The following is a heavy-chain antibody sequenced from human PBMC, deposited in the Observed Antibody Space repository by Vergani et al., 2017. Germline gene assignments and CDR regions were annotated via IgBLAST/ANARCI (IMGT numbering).Heavy chain of an antibody. CDR1: GFTFSSYA. D-gene: IGHD3-10*01. CDR2: ISGSGGST. CDR3: AKDQWFGELTNYYYYGMDV. V-gene: IGHV3-23*01. J-gene: IGHJ6*02. Sequence: EVQLLESGGGLVQPGGSLRLSCAASGFTFSSYAMSWVRQAPGKGLEWVSAISGSGGSTYYADSVKGRFTISRDNSKNTLYLQMNSLRAEDTAVYYCAKDQWFGELTNYYYYGMDVWGQGP.